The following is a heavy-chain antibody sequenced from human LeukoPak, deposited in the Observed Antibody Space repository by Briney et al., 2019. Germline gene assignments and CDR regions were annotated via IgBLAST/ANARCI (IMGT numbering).Heavy chain of an antibody. CDR1: GFTVSSNY. CDR3: ARVSSGFDVGGYLDY. J-gene: IGHJ4*02. V-gene: IGHV3-53*01. Sequence: GGSLRLSCAASGFTVSSNYMSWVRQAPGKGLEWVSVIYSGGSTYYADSVKGRFTISSDNSKNTLYLQMNSLRAEDTAVYYCARVSSGFDVGGYLDYWGQGTLVTVSS. D-gene: IGHD6-19*01. CDR2: IYSGGST.